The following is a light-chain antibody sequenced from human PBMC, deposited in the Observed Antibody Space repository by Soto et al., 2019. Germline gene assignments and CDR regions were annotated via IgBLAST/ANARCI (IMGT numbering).Light chain of an antibody. CDR3: SSYRDTSKLV. J-gene: IGLJ1*01. Sequence: QSVLTQPASVSASPGQSITISCSGSSSDIGGYDYVSWYQQHPGEAPKLMIYEVSNRPSGVSDRFSGSKSGNTASLTISGGQVDDDADYYCSSYRDTSKLVFGPGTKLTVL. CDR2: EVS. V-gene: IGLV2-14*01. CDR1: SSDIGGYDY.